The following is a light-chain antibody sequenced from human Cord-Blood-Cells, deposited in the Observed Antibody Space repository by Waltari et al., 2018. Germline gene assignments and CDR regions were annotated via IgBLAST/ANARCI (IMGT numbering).Light chain of an antibody. J-gene: IGKJ2*01. CDR3: QQSYSTPYT. CDR2: AAS. CDR1: QSISSY. Sequence: DIQMTQSPSSLSASVGDSVTITCRASQSISSYLNWYQQKPGKAPKLLIYAASSLQSGVPSRFSVSGSGTDVTLTISSLQPEDFATYYCQQSYSTPYTFGQGTKLEIK. V-gene: IGKV1-39*01.